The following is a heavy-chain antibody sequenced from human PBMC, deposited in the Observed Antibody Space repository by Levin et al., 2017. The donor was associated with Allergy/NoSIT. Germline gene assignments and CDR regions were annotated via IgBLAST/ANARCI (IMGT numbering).Heavy chain of an antibody. V-gene: IGHV1-2*06. J-gene: IGHJ6*03. Sequence: ASVKVSCKASGYTFTGYYMHWVRQAPGQGLEWMGRINPNSGGTNYAQKFQGRVTMTRDTSISTAYMELSRLRSDDTAVYYCARGSHYYDYMDVWGKGTTVTVSS. CDR2: INPNSGGT. CDR3: ARGSHYYDYMDV. CDR1: GYTFTGYY.